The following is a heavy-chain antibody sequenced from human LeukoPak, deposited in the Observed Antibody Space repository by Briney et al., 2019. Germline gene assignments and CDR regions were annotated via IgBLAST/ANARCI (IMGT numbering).Heavy chain of an antibody. Sequence: SQTLSLTCTVSGGSISSGSYCWSWIRQPAGKGLEWIGRIYTSGSTNYNPSLKSRVTISVDTSKNHFSLKLSSVTAADTAVYYCARGDWYFYYYYMDVWGKGTTVTVS. CDR2: IYTSGST. CDR3: ARGDWYFYYYYMDV. D-gene: IGHD2-21*02. CDR1: GGSISSGSYC. V-gene: IGHV4-61*02. J-gene: IGHJ6*03.